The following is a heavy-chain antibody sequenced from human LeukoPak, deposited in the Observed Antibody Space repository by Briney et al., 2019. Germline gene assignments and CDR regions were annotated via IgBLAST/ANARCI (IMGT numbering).Heavy chain of an antibody. D-gene: IGHD3/OR15-3a*01. CDR1: GFTFSSYW. Sequence: GGSLRLSCAASGFTFSSYWMHWVRQAPGKGLLWVSRINTDGSSTTYADSVKGRFTISRDNSKSTLSLQMNSLRADDTAVYYCAKDRGSGFLFDWTVLSWGQGVLVTVSS. CDR2: INTDGSST. V-gene: IGHV3-74*01. J-gene: IGHJ5*02. CDR3: AKDRGSGFLFDWTVLS.